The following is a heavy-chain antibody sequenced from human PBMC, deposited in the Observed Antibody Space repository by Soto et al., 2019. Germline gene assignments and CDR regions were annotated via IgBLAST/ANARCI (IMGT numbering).Heavy chain of an antibody. Sequence: ASVKVSCKASGYTFTSYDINWVRQATGQGLEWMGWMNPNSGNTGYAQKFQGRVTMTRNTSISTAYMELSSLRSEDTAVYYCARVLDYDILTGGYGMDVWGQGTTVTVSS. CDR1: GYTFTSYD. V-gene: IGHV1-8*01. CDR3: ARVLDYDILTGGYGMDV. J-gene: IGHJ6*02. D-gene: IGHD3-9*01. CDR2: MNPNSGNT.